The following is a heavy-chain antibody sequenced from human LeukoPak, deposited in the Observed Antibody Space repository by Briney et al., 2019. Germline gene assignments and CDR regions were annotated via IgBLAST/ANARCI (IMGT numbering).Heavy chain of an antibody. J-gene: IGHJ4*02. CDR3: ARVKNIAARPIDY. CDR2: INHSGST. Sequence: SETLSLTCAVYGGSFSGYYWSWIRQPPGKGLEWIGEINHSGSTNYNPSLKSRVTISVDTSKNQFSLKLSSVTAADTAVYYCARVKNIAARPIDYWGQGTLVTVSS. V-gene: IGHV4-34*01. D-gene: IGHD6-6*01. CDR1: GGSFSGYY.